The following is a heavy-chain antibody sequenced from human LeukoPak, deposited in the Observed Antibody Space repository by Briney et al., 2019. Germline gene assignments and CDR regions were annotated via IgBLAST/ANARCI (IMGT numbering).Heavy chain of an antibody. CDR1: GYTFTGYY. CDR3: ARFTSNTYYDILTSYYDY. J-gene: IGHJ4*02. Sequence: GASVKVSCKASGYTFTGYYMHWVRQAPGQGLEWMGWINPNSGGTNYAQKFQGRVTMTRDTSISTAYMELSRLRSDDTAVYYCARFTSNTYYDILTSYYDYWGQGTLVTVSS. D-gene: IGHD3-9*01. V-gene: IGHV1-2*02. CDR2: INPNSGGT.